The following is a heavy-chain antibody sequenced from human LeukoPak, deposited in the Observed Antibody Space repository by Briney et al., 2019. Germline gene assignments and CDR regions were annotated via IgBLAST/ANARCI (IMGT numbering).Heavy chain of an antibody. V-gene: IGHV3-66*01. D-gene: IGHD3-10*01. CDR2: IYSGGST. CDR1: EFSVGSNY. CDR3: ARGGHYYGSGSYYLDY. Sequence: GGSLRFSCAASEFSVGSNYMTWVRRAPGKGLEWVSLIYSGGSTYYADSVKGRFTISRDNSKNTLYLQMNSLRAEDTAAYYCARGGHYYGSGSYYLDYWGQGTLVTVSS. J-gene: IGHJ4*02.